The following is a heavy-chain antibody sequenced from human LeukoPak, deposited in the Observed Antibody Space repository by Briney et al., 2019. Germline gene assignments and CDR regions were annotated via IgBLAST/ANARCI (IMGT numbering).Heavy chain of an antibody. V-gene: IGHV3-20*04. CDR2: INWNGVNT. CDR1: AFTFDDYG. Sequence: GGSLRLSCAASAFTFDDYGMSWVRQAPGKGLEWVSAINWNGVNTGYADSVKGRFTISRDNANNSLYLQMNSLRADDTALYYCARRAGAYSHPYDYWGQGTLVTVSS. J-gene: IGHJ4*02. CDR3: ARRAGAYSHPYDY. D-gene: IGHD4/OR15-4a*01.